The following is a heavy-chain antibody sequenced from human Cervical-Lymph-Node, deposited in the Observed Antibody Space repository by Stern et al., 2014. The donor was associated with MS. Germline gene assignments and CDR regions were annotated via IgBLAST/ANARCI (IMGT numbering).Heavy chain of an antibody. V-gene: IGHV1-69*01. CDR3: ARGELKEGLVRGMDV. CDR2: IIPIFGTA. CDR1: GGTFSRYA. D-gene: IGHD6-13*01. J-gene: IGHJ6*02. Sequence: HLVESGAEVKKPRYSVKVSCKASGGTFSRYAISWVRQAPGQGLEWKGGIIPIFGTANYAKQFQGRVTITADDSTSTAYMELSSLRSEDTAVYYCARGELKEGLVRGMDVWGQGTTVTVSS.